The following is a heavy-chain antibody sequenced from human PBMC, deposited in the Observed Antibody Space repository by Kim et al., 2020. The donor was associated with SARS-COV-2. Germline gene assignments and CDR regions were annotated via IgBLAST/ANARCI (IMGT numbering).Heavy chain of an antibody. V-gene: IGHV4-39*01. CDR2: IYYSGST. J-gene: IGHJ3*02. CDR3: ARHAPLQITMIVVVSHPDAFDI. D-gene: IGHD3-22*01. Sequence: SETLSLTCTVSGGSISSSSYYWGWIRQPPGKGLEWIGSIYYSGSTYYNPSLKSRVTISVDTSKNQFSLKLSSVTAADTAVYYCARHAPLQITMIVVVSHPDAFDIWGQGTMVTVSS. CDR1: GGSISSSSYY.